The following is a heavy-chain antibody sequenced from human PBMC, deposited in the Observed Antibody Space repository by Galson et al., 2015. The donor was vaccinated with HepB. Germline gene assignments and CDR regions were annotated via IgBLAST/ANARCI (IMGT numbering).Heavy chain of an antibody. CDR3: ACQPPNFVPAATRYYYYYYMDV. Sequence: SLRLSCAASGFTFSSYAMSWVRQAPGKGLEWVSAISGSGGSTYYADSVKGRFTISRDNSKNTLYLQMNSLRAEDTAVYYCACQPPNFVPAATRYYYYYYMDVWGKGTTVTVSS. CDR1: GFTFSSYA. CDR2: ISGSGGST. D-gene: IGHD2-2*01. V-gene: IGHV3-23*01. J-gene: IGHJ6*03.